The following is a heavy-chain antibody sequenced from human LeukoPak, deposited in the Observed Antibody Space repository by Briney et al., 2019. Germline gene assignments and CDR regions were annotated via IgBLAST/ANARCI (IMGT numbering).Heavy chain of an antibody. CDR1: GLTFSSYS. CDR2: ISSSSSCI. J-gene: IGHJ3*02. D-gene: IGHD1-26*01. V-gene: IGHV3-21*01. CDR3: ARDAWVAFDI. Sequence: GGSLRLSCAVSGLTFSSYSMNWVRQAPGKGLEWVSSISSSSSCIYYADSVKGRFTISRDDAKDSLYLQMNSLRAEDTAVYYCARDAWVAFDIWGQGTMVTVSS.